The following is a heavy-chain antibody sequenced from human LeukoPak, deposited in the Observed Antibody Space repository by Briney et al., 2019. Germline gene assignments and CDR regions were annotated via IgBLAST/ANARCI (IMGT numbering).Heavy chain of an antibody. CDR2: IYPGDSDT. CDR1: GYRFTSYW. D-gene: IGHD2-15*01. J-gene: IGHJ6*03. CDR3: ARHKIGYCSGGSCYPPTGYYYYMDV. Sequence: GESLKISFKGSGYRFTSYWIGWVRQMPGKGLEWMGIIYPGDSDTRYSPSFQGQVTISADKSISTAYLQWSSLKASDTAMYYCARHKIGYCSGGSCYPPTGYYYYMDVWGKGTTVTVSS. V-gene: IGHV5-51*01.